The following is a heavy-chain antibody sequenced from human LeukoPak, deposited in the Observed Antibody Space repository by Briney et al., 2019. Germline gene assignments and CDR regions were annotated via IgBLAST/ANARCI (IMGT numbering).Heavy chain of an antibody. D-gene: IGHD6-19*01. CDR1: GFSFSTYG. V-gene: IGHV3-30*02. CDR2: IRHDGSNQ. J-gene: IGHJ4*02. CDR3: AKEQMMYSSSPFDY. Sequence: GGSLRLSCEASGFSFSTYGMNWVRQVPGKGLEWVAFIRHDGSNQYYRDSVKGRFTISRDNSKNTLYLQMNSLRAEDTAVYFCAKEQMMYSSSPFDYWGQGTLVTVSA.